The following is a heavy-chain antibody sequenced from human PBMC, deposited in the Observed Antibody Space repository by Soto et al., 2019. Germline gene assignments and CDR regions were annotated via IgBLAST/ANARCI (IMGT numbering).Heavy chain of an antibody. V-gene: IGHV3-7*03. CDR3: ARDHLILPAHDFFYGSDV. J-gene: IGHJ6*02. D-gene: IGHD2-21*02. CDR1: GFTFSMYS. Sequence: LRLSCEVSGFTFSMYSMSWVRQSPGKGLEWVAKIPQDGVDGHYADSVKGRFIISRDDDKNSLHLQLNNLRAEDTAVYYCARDHLILPAHDFFYGSDVWGRGATVTVSS. CDR2: IPQDGVDG.